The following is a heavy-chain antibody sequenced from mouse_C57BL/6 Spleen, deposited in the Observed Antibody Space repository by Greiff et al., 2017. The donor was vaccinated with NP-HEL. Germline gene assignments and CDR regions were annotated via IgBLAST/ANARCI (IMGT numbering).Heavy chain of an antibody. CDR3: ARGGYGSLYFDY. CDR2: INPSNGGT. CDR1: GYTFTSYW. V-gene: IGHV1-53*01. J-gene: IGHJ2*01. D-gene: IGHD1-1*01. Sequence: QVQLQQSGTELVKPGASVKLSCKASGYTFTSYWMHWVKQRPGQGLEWIGNINPSNGGTNYNEKFKSKATLTVDKSSSTAYMQLSSLTSEDSAVYYCARGGYGSLYFDYWGQGTTLTVSS.